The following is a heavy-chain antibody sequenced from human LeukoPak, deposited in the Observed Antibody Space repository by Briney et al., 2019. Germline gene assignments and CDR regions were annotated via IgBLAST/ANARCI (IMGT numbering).Heavy chain of an antibody. CDR2: ISSSSSYI. CDR3: ARPIYGDVGFDY. Sequence: SGGSLRLPCAASGFTFSSYSMNWVRQAPGKGLEWVSSISSSSSYIYSADSVKGRFAISRDNAKNSLYLQMNSLRAEDTAVYYCARPIYGDVGFDYWGQGTLVTVSS. CDR1: GFTFSSYS. J-gene: IGHJ4*02. V-gene: IGHV3-21*01. D-gene: IGHD4-17*01.